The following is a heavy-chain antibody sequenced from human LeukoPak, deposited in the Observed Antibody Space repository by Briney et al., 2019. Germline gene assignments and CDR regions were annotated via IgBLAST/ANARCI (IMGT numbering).Heavy chain of an antibody. D-gene: IGHD3-10*01. J-gene: IGHJ4*02. CDR2: IKEDGSEK. CDR3: ARTPVGGSGSYLVDY. CDR1: GFSFSSYW. Sequence: GGSLRLSCAASGFSFSSYWMSWVRQAPGKGLEWVANIKEDGSEKYSVGSVKGRFTISRDNTKNSLFLEVNSLRAEDTAVYYCARTPVGGSGSYLVDYWGQGTLVTVSS. V-gene: IGHV3-7*01.